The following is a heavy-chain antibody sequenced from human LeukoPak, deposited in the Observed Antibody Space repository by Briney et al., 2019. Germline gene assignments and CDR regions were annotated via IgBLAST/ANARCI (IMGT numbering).Heavy chain of an antibody. D-gene: IGHD1-26*01. Sequence: GRSLRLSCAASGFTFSSYAMHWVRQAPGKGLEWVAVISYDGSNKYYADSVKGRFTISRDNSKNTLYLQMNSLRAEDTAVYYCARSSRIVGYFPFDYWGQGTLVTVSS. V-gene: IGHV3-30-3*01. CDR2: ISYDGSNK. CDR1: GFTFSSYA. CDR3: ARSSRIVGYFPFDY. J-gene: IGHJ4*02.